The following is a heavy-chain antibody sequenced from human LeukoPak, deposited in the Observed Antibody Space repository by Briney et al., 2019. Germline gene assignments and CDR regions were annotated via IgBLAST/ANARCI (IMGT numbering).Heavy chain of an antibody. CDR3: ATPMPYYDSSGYYSAYYYGMDV. CDR2: IIPIFGIA. CDR1: GGTFSSYA. D-gene: IGHD3-22*01. Sequence: SLKDSCKASGGTFSSYAISWVRQAPGHGLEWVGRIIPIFGIANYAQKFQGRVTITADKSTSTAYMELSSLRSEDTAVYYCATPMPYYDSSGYYSAYYYGMDVWGQGTKVTVSS. J-gene: IGHJ6*02. V-gene: IGHV1-69*04.